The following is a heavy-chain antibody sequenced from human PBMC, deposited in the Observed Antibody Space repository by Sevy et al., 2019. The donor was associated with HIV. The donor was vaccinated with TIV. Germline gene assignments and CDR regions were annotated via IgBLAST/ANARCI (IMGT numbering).Heavy chain of an antibody. V-gene: IGHV3-74*01. CDR1: GFTFSSYW. J-gene: IGHJ4*02. CDR2: ISSDGSST. CDR3: ASRDIVATNRSLDY. Sequence: GGSLRLSCAASGFTFSSYWIHWVRQAPGMGLVWVSRISSDGSSTTYADSVKGRFTISRDNAKNTLYLQMNSLRAEDTAVYYCASRDIVATNRSLDYWGQGTLVTVSS. D-gene: IGHD5-12*01.